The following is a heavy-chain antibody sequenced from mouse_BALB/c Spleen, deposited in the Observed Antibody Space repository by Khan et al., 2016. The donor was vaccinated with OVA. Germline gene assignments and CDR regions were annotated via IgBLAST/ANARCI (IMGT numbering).Heavy chain of an antibody. Sequence: VQLQQSGTVLARPGASVKMSCKASGYIFTSYWMHWVKQRPGQGLEWIGAIYPGTSDTNYNQKFKGQSKLTAVTSTSTASMELSSLTNEDSAVYYCTRWGDWFAYWGQGTLVTVSA. CDR2: IYPGTSDT. V-gene: IGHV1-5*01. CDR1: GYIFTSYW. J-gene: IGHJ3*01. CDR3: TRWGDWFAY.